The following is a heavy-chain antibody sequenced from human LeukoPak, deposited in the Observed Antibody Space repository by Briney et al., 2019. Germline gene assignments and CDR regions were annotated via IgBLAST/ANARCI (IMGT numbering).Heavy chain of an antibody. CDR2: INHSGST. CDR1: GGPSGGSY. Sequence: SETLSPTWAVNGGPSGGSYWGWTRHPPGKGREWIGEINHSGSTNYNPSLKSRVTISVDTSKNQFSLKLSSVTAADTAVYYCARGKQWLVYGMDVWGQGTTVTVSS. J-gene: IGHJ6*02. CDR3: ARGKQWLVYGMDV. D-gene: IGHD6-19*01. V-gene: IGHV4-34*01.